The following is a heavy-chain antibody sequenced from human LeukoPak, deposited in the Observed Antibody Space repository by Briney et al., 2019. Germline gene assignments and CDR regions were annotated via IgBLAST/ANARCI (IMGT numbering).Heavy chain of an antibody. J-gene: IGHJ4*02. Sequence: SETLSLTCAVYGGSFSGYYWSWIRQPPGKGLEWIGEINHSGSTNYNPSLKSRVTISVDTSKNQFSLKLSSVTAADTAVYYCARVRHGEYYWLDYWGQGTLVTVSS. CDR2: INHSGST. V-gene: IGHV4-34*01. CDR3: ARVRHGEYYWLDY. D-gene: IGHD4-17*01. CDR1: GGSFSGYY.